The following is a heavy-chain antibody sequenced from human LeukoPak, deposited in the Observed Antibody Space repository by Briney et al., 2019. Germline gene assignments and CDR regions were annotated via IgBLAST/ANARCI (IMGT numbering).Heavy chain of an antibody. J-gene: IGHJ4*02. Sequence: ASVKVSCKVSGYTLTELSMHWVRQAPGKGLVWMGGFDPEHGETVYAQKFQGRLTMTEDTSTHTAYMELSSLRSDDTAVYYCATDPVGYCNANGCYSVDYWGQGTLVTVSS. CDR1: GYTLTELS. V-gene: IGHV1-24*01. CDR3: ATDPVGYCNANGCYSVDY. D-gene: IGHD2-15*01. CDR2: FDPEHGET.